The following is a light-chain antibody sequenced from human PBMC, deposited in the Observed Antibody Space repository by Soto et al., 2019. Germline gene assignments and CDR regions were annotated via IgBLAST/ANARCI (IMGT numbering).Light chain of an antibody. V-gene: IGKV3-11*01. CDR1: QSVSSY. Sequence: EIVLTQSPATLSLSPGERATLSCRASQSVSSYLAWYQQKPGQAPRLLIYDASNRATGIPARFSGSGSGTDFTLTISSLEPEDFAVYYCQQRSTWSITFGGGTKVEIK. CDR2: DAS. CDR3: QQRSTWSIT. J-gene: IGKJ4*01.